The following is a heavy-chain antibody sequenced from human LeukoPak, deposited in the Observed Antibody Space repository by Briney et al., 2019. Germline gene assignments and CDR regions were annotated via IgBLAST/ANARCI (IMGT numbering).Heavy chain of an antibody. Sequence: ASVKVSCKASGGTFSSYAISWVRQAPGQGLEWMGGIIPIFGTANYAQKFQGRVTITADESTSTAYMGLSSLRSEDTAVYYCAREASDIVVVPAANPYYYYYGMDVWGKGTTVTVSS. CDR3: AREASDIVVVPAANPYYYYYGMDV. CDR2: IIPIFGTA. CDR1: GGTFSSYA. V-gene: IGHV1-69*01. J-gene: IGHJ6*04. D-gene: IGHD2-2*01.